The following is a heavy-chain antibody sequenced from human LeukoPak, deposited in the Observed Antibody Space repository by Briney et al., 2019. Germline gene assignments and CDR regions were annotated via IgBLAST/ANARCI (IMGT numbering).Heavy chain of an antibody. J-gene: IGHJ5*02. Sequence: PGESLKISCKGSGYRFTSYWIGWVRQMPGKGLEWMGIIYPGDSDTRYSPSFQGQVTISVDKSISTAYLQWNSLKASDTAMYYCARSDCSRTSCPWWGGWFDPWGQGTLVTVSS. CDR3: ARSDCSRTSCPWWGGWFDP. V-gene: IGHV5-51*01. CDR1: GYRFTSYW. D-gene: IGHD2-2*01. CDR2: IYPGDSDT.